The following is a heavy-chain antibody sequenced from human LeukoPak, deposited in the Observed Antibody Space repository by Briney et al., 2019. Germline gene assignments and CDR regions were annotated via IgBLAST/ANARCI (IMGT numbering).Heavy chain of an antibody. CDR3: ARVYGYSDYNSAY. Sequence: PGGSLRLSCAASRFTFSNYGMHWVRQAPGKGLEWLAIIWYDGSRKYYADSVKGRFTISRDNSKNTLYLQTNSLQVEDTAVYYCARVYGYSDYNSAYWGQGTLVTVSS. CDR2: IWYDGSRK. CDR1: RFTFSNYG. J-gene: IGHJ4*02. D-gene: IGHD5-12*01. V-gene: IGHV3-33*01.